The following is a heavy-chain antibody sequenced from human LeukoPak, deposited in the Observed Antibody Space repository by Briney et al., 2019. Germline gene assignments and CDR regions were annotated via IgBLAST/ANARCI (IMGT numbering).Heavy chain of an antibody. Sequence: SVKVSCKASGGTFSSYAISWVRQAPGQGLEWMGGIIPVFGTANYAQKFQGRVTITTDESTSTAYMELSSLRSEDTAVYYCARGGIVVVPASAGYNWFDPWGQGTLVTVSS. J-gene: IGHJ5*02. D-gene: IGHD2-2*01. CDR3: ARGGIVVVPASAGYNWFDP. V-gene: IGHV1-69*05. CDR1: GGTFSSYA. CDR2: IIPVFGTA.